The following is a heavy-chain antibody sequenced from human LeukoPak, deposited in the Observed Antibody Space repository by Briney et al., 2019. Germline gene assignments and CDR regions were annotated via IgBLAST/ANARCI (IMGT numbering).Heavy chain of an antibody. CDR2: IKQDGSEK. D-gene: IGHD2-2*01. Sequence: GGSLRLSCAASGFTFSSYWMSWVRQAPGKGLEWVANIKQDGSEKYYVDSVKGRFTISRDNAKNSLYLQMNSLRAEDTAVYYCARVVVVPAAITPGGFDYWGQGTLVTVSS. CDR3: ARVVVVPAAITPGGFDY. V-gene: IGHV3-7*01. J-gene: IGHJ4*02. CDR1: GFTFSSYW.